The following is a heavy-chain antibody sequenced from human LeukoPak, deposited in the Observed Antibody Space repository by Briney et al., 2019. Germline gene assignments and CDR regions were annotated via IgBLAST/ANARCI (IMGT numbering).Heavy chain of an antibody. V-gene: IGHV4-59*01. CDR1: GGSISSYY. CDR2: IYYSGST. Sequence: PSETLSLTCTVSGGSISSYYWSWIRQPPGKGLEWIGYIYYSGSTNYNPSLKGRVTISVDTSKNQFSLELSSVTAADTAVYYCARDHKTTVTYWYFDLWGRGTLVTVSS. D-gene: IGHD4-17*01. CDR3: ARDHKTTVTYWYFDL. J-gene: IGHJ2*01.